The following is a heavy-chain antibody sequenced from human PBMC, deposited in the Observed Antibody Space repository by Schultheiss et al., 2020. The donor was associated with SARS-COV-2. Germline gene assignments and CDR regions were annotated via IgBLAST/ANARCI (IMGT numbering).Heavy chain of an antibody. CDR3: ATLAVAGTYYFYGRDV. CDR2: ISVSGSTT. J-gene: IGHJ6*02. Sequence: GESLKISCAASGFPFANAWMTWVRQAPGKGLEWVSGISVSGSTTYYADSVKGRFTISRDNSKNTLYLQMNSLRAEDTAVYFCATLAVAGTYYFYGRDVWGQGTTVTVSS. D-gene: IGHD6-19*01. CDR1: GFPFANAW. V-gene: IGHV3-23*01.